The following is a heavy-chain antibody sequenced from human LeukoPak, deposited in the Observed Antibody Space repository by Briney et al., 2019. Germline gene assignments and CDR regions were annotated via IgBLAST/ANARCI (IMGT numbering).Heavy chain of an antibody. J-gene: IGHJ4*02. V-gene: IGHV3-21*01. CDR2: ISSSSSYI. CDR1: GFTFSSYS. CDR3: ARGVATQTCFDY. D-gene: IGHD5-12*01. Sequence: GGSLRLSCAASGFTFSSYSMNWVRQAPGKGLEWVSSISSSSSYIYYADSVKGRFTISRDNAKNSLYLQMNSLRAEDTAVYYCARGVATQTCFDYWGQGTLVTVSS.